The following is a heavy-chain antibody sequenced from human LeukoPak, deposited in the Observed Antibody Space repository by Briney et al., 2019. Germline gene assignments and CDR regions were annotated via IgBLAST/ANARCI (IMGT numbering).Heavy chain of an antibody. CDR2: FDPEDGET. V-gene: IGHV1-24*01. CDR1: GYTLTELS. D-gene: IGHD3-10*01. J-gene: IGHJ4*02. CDR3: ARDAYYYGSGSYPPGDY. Sequence: ASVKVSCKVSGYTLTELSMHWVRQAPGKGLEWMGGFDPEDGETIYAQKFQGRVTMTEDTSTDTAYMELSSLRSEDTAVYYCARDAYYYGSGSYPPGDYWGQGTLVTVSS.